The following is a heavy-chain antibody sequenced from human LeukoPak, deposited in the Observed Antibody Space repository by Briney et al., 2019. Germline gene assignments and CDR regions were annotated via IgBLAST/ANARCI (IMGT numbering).Heavy chain of an antibody. CDR1: VYTFTGYY. Sequence: ASLKLSCKPSVYTFTGYYIHWVRQAPGQGLEWRRIINARGGSTTYAQKFQGTVTMTPDTSTSTVYMDLTSLRSDDTVAYYCARASAYYNEADIWGQGTMVTVSS. CDR3: ARASAYYNEADI. D-gene: IGHD3-10*01. V-gene: IGHV1-46*01. CDR2: INARGGST. J-gene: IGHJ3*02.